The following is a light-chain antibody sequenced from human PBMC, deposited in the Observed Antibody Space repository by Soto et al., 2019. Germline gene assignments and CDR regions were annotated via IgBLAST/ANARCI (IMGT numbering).Light chain of an antibody. CDR3: SSYSSTITRV. J-gene: IGLJ1*01. CDR2: DVS. V-gene: IGLV2-14*03. CDR1: SSDIGAYNY. Sequence: QSALTQPDSVSGSPGQSITISCIGTSSDIGAYNYASWYQQHPGKAPKLLIYDVSNRPSGVSKRFSGSKSGYTASLTISVLQAYDESASYCSSYSSTITRVLGTGTKLTVL.